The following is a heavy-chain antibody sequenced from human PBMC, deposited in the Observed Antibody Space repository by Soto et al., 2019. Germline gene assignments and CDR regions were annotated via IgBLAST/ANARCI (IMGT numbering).Heavy chain of an antibody. CDR2: LTSSGGT. CDR1: GFTLNNYA. V-gene: IGHV3-23*01. CDR3: AKGLNQFDY. J-gene: IGHJ4*02. D-gene: IGHD2-2*01. Sequence: AGGSLRLSCAASGFTLNNYAMSWVRQAPGKGLEWVSTLTSSGGTYYADSVKGRFTISRDKSKSTLYLQMISLRAEDTALYYCAKGLNQFDYWGQGAQVTVSS.